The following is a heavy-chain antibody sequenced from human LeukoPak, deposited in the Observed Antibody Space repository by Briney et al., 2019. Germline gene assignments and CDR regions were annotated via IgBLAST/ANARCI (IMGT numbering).Heavy chain of an antibody. V-gene: IGHV4-34*01. J-gene: IGHJ6*03. CDR2: INHSGST. CDR3: ARGLNGGYYYYYYYYMDV. Sequence: SSETLSLTCAVYGGSFSGYYWSWIRQPLGKGLEWIGEINHSGSTNYNPSLKSRVTISVDTSKNQFSLKLSSVTAADTAVYYCARGLNGGYYYYYYYYMDVWGKGTTVTVSS. CDR1: GGSFSGYY. D-gene: IGHD2-15*01.